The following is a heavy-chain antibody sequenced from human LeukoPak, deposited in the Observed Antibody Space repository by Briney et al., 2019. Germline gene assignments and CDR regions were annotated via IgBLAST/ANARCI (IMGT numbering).Heavy chain of an antibody. CDR2: ISGDKGPT. Sequence: ASVKVSCKASGYTFTSHDINWVRQATGQGLEWVGWISGDKGPTYYAPKLQGRVTLTTDTSTSTAYMELTNLRSDDTAVYYCAKDSPGNDILTGWGQGTLVTVSS. V-gene: IGHV1-18*01. CDR1: GYTFTSHD. CDR3: AKDSPGNDILTG. D-gene: IGHD3-9*01. J-gene: IGHJ4*02.